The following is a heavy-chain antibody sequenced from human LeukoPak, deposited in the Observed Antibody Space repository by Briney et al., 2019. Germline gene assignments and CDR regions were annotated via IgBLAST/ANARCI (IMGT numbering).Heavy chain of an antibody. V-gene: IGHV1-2*02. CDR2: INPNSGGT. CDR1: GYTFTGYY. Sequence: ASVKVSCKASGYTFTGYYMHWVRQALGQGLEWMGWINPNSGGTNYAQKFQGRVTMTRDTSISTAYMELSSLRSEDTAVYYCARFPNPDGRNWFDPWGQGTLVTVSS. CDR3: ARFPNPDGRNWFDP. J-gene: IGHJ5*02.